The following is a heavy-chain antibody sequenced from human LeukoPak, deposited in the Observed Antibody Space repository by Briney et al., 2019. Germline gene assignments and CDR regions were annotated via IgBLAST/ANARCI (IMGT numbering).Heavy chain of an antibody. CDR1: GGSFSGYY. CDR2: INHSGST. CDR3: ARNLNVWGSYRRYYFDY. J-gene: IGHJ4*02. Sequence: SETLSLTCAVYGGSFSGYYWSWIRQPPGKGLEWIREINHSGSTNYNPSLKSRVTISVDTSKNQFSLKLSSVTAADTAAYYCARNLNVWGSYRRYYFDYWGQGTLVTVSS. V-gene: IGHV4-34*01. D-gene: IGHD3-16*02.